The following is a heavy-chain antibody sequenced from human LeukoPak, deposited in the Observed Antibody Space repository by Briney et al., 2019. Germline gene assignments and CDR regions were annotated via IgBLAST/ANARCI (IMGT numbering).Heavy chain of an antibody. V-gene: IGHV4-34*01. CDR3: ARVARYYDGSGYPHWHFDL. J-gene: IGHJ2*01. D-gene: IGHD3-22*01. CDR1: GGSFSGYY. Sequence: PSETLSPTCAVYGGSFSGYYWTWIRQPPGKGLEWIGEINHSGGTNYNPSLKSRVTFSIDTSKNQFSLKLSSVTAADTAVYYCARVARYYDGSGYPHWHFDLWGRGTLVTVSS. CDR2: INHSGGT.